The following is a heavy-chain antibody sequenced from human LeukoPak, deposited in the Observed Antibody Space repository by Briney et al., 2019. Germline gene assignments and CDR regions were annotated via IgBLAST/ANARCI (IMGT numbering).Heavy chain of an antibody. D-gene: IGHD1-26*01. CDR3: AGHSRWGGATNFDY. CDR2: IYYSGST. Sequence: SETLSLTCTVSGGSISSYYWSWIRQPPGKGLEWIGYIYYSGSTNYNPSLKSRVTISVDTSKNQFSLKLSSVTAADTAVYYCAGHSRWGGATNFDYWGHGTLVTVSS. V-gene: IGHV4-59*08. J-gene: IGHJ4*01. CDR1: GGSISSYY.